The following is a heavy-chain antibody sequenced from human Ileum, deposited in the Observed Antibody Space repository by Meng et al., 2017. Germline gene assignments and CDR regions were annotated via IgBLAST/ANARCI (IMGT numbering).Heavy chain of an antibody. D-gene: IGHD3-3*01. CDR3: SSSIFGGSVMNY. V-gene: IGHV3-73*01. CDR1: GFAFSGST. CDR2: IRSISNAYAT. J-gene: IGHJ4*02. Sequence: GGFLRLSCPASGFAFSGSTLHWVPQASGKGLEWIGRIRSISNAYATVSAASVKGRFTISRDDSKNTAYLQMNSLKTEDTAVYYCSSSIFGGSVMNYWGRGTLVTVSS.